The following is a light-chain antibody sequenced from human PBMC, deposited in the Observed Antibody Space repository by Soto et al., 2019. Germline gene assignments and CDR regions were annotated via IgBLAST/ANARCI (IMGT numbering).Light chain of an antibody. V-gene: IGLV2-23*01. J-gene: IGLJ3*02. Sequence: QSALTQAASVSGSPGQSITISCTGTSSDVGSYKFVSWYQQHPGKAPKLMIYEGSKRPSGVSNRFSGSKSGNTASLTISGLQAEDEADYYCCSYAGDSAWVFGGGTKLTVL. CDR2: EGS. CDR3: CSYAGDSAWV. CDR1: SSDVGSYKF.